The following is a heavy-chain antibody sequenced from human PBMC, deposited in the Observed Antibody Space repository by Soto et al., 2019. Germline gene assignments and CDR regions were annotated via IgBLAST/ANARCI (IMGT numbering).Heavy chain of an antibody. V-gene: IGHV2-5*02. J-gene: IGHJ4*02. D-gene: IGHD1-1*01. CDR2: IYWDDDK. CDR3: AHRLSGYNWNGGYFDY. Sequence: QITLKESAPPRVKPTQTLTLTCTFSGFSLTSRPMGVGWIRQPPGKALEGLAFIYWDDDKRYSPSLRSRLTITXXTXGXPVVLTMTNMDPVDTATYYCAHRLSGYNWNGGYFDYWGQGALVTVSS. CDR1: GFSLTSRPMG.